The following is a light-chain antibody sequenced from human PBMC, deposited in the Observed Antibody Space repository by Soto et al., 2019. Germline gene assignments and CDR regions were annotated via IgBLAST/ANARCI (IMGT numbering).Light chain of an antibody. J-gene: IGKJ1*01. Sequence: ETVFTQSPATLSLSPGERATLTCRASQSVGSYFAWFQQKPGQTPRVLIYDISSRATGIPARFRGSGSGTDFALTISGLEPEDAAVYYCQQRTNWPWTFGQGTKVDIK. V-gene: IGKV3-11*01. CDR2: DIS. CDR3: QQRTNWPWT. CDR1: QSVGSY.